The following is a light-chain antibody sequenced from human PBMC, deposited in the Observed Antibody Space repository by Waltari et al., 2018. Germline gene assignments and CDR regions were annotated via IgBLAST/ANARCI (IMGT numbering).Light chain of an antibody. V-gene: IGKV1-6*01. CDR2: AAS. Sequence: AIQMTQSPSSLSASVGDRVTITCRASQGIRNDLGWYQQKPGKAPKLLIYAASSLQSWVPSRFSGSGSCTDFTLTISSLQPEDFATYYCLQDYNYPWTFGQGTKVEIK. CDR3: LQDYNYPWT. CDR1: QGIRND. J-gene: IGKJ1*01.